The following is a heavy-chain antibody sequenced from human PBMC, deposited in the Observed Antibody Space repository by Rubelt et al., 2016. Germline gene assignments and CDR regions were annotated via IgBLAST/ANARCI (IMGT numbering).Heavy chain of an antibody. V-gene: IGHV1-18*01. J-gene: IGHJ3*01. Sequence: APGQGLEWMGWISAYNSYTNDAQKFQGRVIMTTDTSPSTAHMELRSLRSDDPAVYYCARDRGGCNINCRGGIDRWGQGTVVTVSS. CDR3: ARDRGGCNINCRGGIDR. D-gene: IGHD2/OR15-2a*01. CDR2: ISAYNSYT.